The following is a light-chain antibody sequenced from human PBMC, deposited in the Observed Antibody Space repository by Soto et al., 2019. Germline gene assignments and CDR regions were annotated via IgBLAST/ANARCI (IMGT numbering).Light chain of an antibody. J-gene: IGKJ4*01. Sequence: EIVMTQSPATLSVSPGERATLSCRASQSVSSSLAWYQQKPGQAPRLLIYGASTGATGIPGSFSGSGSRTEYTLTISSLQSEDFAVYYCQQGITFGGGTKVEIK. CDR3: QQGIT. CDR1: QSVSSS. V-gene: IGKV3-15*01. CDR2: GAS.